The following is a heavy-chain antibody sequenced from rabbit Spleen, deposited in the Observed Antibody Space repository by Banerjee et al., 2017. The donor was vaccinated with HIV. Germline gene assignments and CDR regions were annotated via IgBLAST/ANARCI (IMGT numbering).Heavy chain of an antibody. CDR3: ARCVYVDDYINL. D-gene: IGHD6-1*01. Sequence: QSLEESGGGLVQPEGSLTLTCKASGFSFSSSDYICWVRQAPGKGLEWISCIAGSSGGTYYASWAKGRFTISKTSSTTVTLQMTSLTAADTATYFCARCVYVDDYINLWGPGTLVTVS. CDR1: GFSFSSSDY. V-gene: IGHV1S40*01. CDR2: IAGSSGGT. J-gene: IGHJ4*01.